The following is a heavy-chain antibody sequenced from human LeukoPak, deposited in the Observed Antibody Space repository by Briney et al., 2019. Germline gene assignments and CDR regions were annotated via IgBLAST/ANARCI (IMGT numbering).Heavy chain of an antibody. CDR1: GFTFSSYA. Sequence: GGSLRLSCVASGFTFSSYAMSWVRQAPGKGLEWVSAISGSGGSTYYADSVKGRFTISRDNSKNTLYLQMNSLRAEDTAVYYCAREDCSGGSCYPLSWGQGTLVTVSS. CDR2: ISGSGGST. J-gene: IGHJ5*02. CDR3: AREDCSGGSCYPLS. D-gene: IGHD2-15*01. V-gene: IGHV3-23*01.